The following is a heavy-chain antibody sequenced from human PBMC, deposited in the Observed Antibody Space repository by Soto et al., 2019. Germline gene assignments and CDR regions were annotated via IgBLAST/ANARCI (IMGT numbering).Heavy chain of an antibody. V-gene: IGHV4-39*01. CDR2: IYYSGST. D-gene: IGHD3-3*01. J-gene: IGHJ5*02. CDR3: ARTGRSYDFWSGYYSNWFDP. CDR1: GGSISSSSYY. Sequence: PLETLSLTCTVSGGSISSSSYYWGWIRQPPGKGLEWIGSIYYSGSTYYNPSLKSRVTISVDTSKNQFSLKLSSVTAADTAVYYCARTGRSYDFWSGYYSNWFDPWGQGTLVTVS.